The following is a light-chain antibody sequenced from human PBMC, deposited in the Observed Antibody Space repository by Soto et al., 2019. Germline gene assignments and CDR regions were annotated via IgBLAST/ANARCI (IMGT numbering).Light chain of an antibody. CDR1: QSVDSN. CDR3: QQYDSWPLT. CDR2: GAS. Sequence: EIVMTQSPGTLSVSTGEGATLSCRASQSVDSNLAWYQQKPGQALRLLIYGASTRATGIPDRFRGSGSGTEFTLTISSLQSEDFAVYYCQQYDSWPLTFGGGTKVEIK. J-gene: IGKJ4*01. V-gene: IGKV3D-15*01.